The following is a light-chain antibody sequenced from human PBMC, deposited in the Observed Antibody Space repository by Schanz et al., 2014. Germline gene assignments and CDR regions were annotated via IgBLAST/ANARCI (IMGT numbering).Light chain of an antibody. J-gene: IGLJ2*01. CDR1: SSDVGGYNY. V-gene: IGLV2-11*01. CDR3: SSYRSSNTVV. Sequence: QSALTQPRSVSGSPGQSVTISCTGTSSDVGGYNYVSWYQQHPGKAPKLMIYEVSKRPSGVPDRFSGSKSGNRASLTVSGLLAEDEADYYCSSYRSSNTVVFGGGTKLTVL. CDR2: EVS.